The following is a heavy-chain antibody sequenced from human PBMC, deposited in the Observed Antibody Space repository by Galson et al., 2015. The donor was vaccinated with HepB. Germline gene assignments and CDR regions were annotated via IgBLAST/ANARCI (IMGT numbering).Heavy chain of an antibody. Sequence: SVKVSCKASGYTFTGYYIHWVRQAPGQGLEWMGRINPNSAGTNYAQKFQGRVTMTRDTSITTAYMELSRLRSDDTAAYYCATEHSSSNPYFDYWGQGTLVTVSS. CDR3: ATEHSSSNPYFDY. J-gene: IGHJ4*02. CDR1: GYTFTGYY. V-gene: IGHV1-2*06. D-gene: IGHD6-19*01. CDR2: INPNSAGT.